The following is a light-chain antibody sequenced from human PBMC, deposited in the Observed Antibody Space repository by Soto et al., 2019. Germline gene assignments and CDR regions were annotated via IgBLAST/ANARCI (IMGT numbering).Light chain of an antibody. Sequence: QSALTQPASVSGSPGQSITISCTGTSSDVGGYNYVSWYQQYPGKVPRLLIYDDTKRPSGIPDRFSGSKSGTSATLGITGLQTGDEADYYCATWGGSLSMVFGGGTKVTVL. CDR1: SSDVGGYNY. J-gene: IGLJ3*02. CDR2: DDT. V-gene: IGLV2-14*01. CDR3: ATWGGSLSMV.